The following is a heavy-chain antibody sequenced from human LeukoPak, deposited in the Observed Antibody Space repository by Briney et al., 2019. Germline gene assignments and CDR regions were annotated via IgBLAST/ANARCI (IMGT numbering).Heavy chain of an antibody. V-gene: IGHV1-69*04. CDR2: IIPILGIA. J-gene: IGHJ3*02. CDR3: AMRFLEWFNDAFDI. CDR1: GGTFSSYA. Sequence: GASVKVSCKASGGTFSSYAISWVRQAPGQGLEWMGRIIPILGIANYAQKFQGRVTITADKSTSTAYMELSSLRSEDTAVYYCAMRFLEWFNDAFDIWGQGTIVTVSS. D-gene: IGHD3-3*01.